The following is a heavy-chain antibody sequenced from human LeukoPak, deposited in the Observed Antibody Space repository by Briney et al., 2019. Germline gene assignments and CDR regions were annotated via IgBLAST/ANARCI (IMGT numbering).Heavy chain of an antibody. CDR1: GFTFSNAW. V-gene: IGHV3-15*01. D-gene: IGHD2-15*01. Sequence: PGGSLRLSCAASGFTFSNAWMSWVRQAPGNGPEWLGRIKSKTDGGTTDYAAPVKGRFTISRDDSKNTLYLQMNSLKTEDTAVYYCVGYCSGGNCPNAFDIWGQGTMVTVSS. CDR2: IKSKTDGGTT. J-gene: IGHJ3*02. CDR3: VGYCSGGNCPNAFDI.